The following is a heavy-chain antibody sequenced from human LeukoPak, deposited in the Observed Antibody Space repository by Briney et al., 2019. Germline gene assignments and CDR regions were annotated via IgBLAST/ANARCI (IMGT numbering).Heavy chain of an antibody. CDR2: XXXSGGST. V-gene: IGHV3-23*01. J-gene: IGHJ6*02. D-gene: IGHD5-18*01. CDR3: ARDQRRGTAMAHNGMDV. CDR1: GFPFSXXX. Sequence: GGPLRLSCEASGFPFSXXXXXXVRQAPGXXXXXXXXXXXSGGSTXXXXSVXXXXXXSRDNSKNTLYLQMNSLRAEDTAVYYCARDQRRGTAMAHNGMDVWGQGTTVTVSS.